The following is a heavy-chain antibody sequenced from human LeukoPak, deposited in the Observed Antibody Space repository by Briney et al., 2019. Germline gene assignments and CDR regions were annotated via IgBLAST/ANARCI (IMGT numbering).Heavy chain of an antibody. CDR1: GGSISSGGYL. CDR3: ARAHGDYVYFDY. CDR2: IYHSGST. J-gene: IGHJ4*02. Sequence: SQTLSLTCAVSGGSISSGGYLWNWIRQPPGKAVEWIGYIYHSGSTYYNPSLKSRVTIAVDRSKNQFSLRLSSVTAADTAVYYCARAHGDYVYFDYWGQGTLVTVSS. D-gene: IGHD4-17*01. V-gene: IGHV4-30-2*01.